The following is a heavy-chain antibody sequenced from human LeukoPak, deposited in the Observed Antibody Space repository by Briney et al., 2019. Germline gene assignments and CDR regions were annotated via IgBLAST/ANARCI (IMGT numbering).Heavy chain of an antibody. CDR2: TYYRSKWYN. J-gene: IGHJ4*02. Sequence: SQTLSLTCGISGDSVSSNSAAWNWIRQSPSRGLEWLGRTYYRSKWYNDYAVSVKSRITINPDTSKNQFSLQLNSVTPEDTAVYYCARDSGLYGSGSYGFDYWGQGTLVTVSS. CDR3: ARDSGLYGSGSYGFDY. CDR1: GDSVSSNSAA. D-gene: IGHD3-10*01. V-gene: IGHV6-1*01.